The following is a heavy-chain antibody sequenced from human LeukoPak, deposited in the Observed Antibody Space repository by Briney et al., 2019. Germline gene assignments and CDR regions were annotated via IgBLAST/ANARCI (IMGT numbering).Heavy chain of an antibody. J-gene: IGHJ5*02. CDR2: IYHSGST. D-gene: IGHD1-26*01. CDR3: ARELATHNNWFDP. V-gene: IGHV4-38-2*02. CDR1: GYSISSGYY. Sequence: SETLSLTCTVSGYSISSGYYWGWIRQPPGKGLEWIGSIYHSGSTYYNPSLKSRVTISVDTSKNQFSLKLSSVTAADTAVYYCARELATHNNWFDPWGQGTLVTVSS.